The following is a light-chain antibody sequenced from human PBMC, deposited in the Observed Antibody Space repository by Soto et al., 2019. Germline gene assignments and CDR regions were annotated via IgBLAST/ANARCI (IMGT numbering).Light chain of an antibody. CDR3: QQRSNCPPPT. V-gene: IGKV3D-20*02. CDR2: GAS. CDR1: QSVSSSY. J-gene: IGKJ4*02. Sequence: EIVLTQSPGTLSLSPGERATLSCRASQSVSSSYLAWYQQKPGQAPRLLIYGASSRATGIPDRCSGSGSTTDFPLTSSLQPQEYAADYCQQRSNCPPPTFGGGTKVDI.